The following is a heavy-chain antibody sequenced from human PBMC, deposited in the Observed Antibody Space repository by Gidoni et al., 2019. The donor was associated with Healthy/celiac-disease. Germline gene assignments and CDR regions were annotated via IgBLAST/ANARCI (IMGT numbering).Heavy chain of an antibody. CDR3: AKGGVGYYGSGSLDY. CDR1: GFTFDDYA. V-gene: IGHV3-9*01. Sequence: EVQLVESGGGLVQPGRSLRLSCAASGFTFDDYAMHWVRQAPWKGLEWVSGISWNSGSIGYADSVKGRFTISRDNAKNSLYLQMNSLRAEDTALYYCAKGGVGYYGSGSLDYWGQGTLVTVSS. J-gene: IGHJ4*02. D-gene: IGHD3-10*01. CDR2: ISWNSGSI.